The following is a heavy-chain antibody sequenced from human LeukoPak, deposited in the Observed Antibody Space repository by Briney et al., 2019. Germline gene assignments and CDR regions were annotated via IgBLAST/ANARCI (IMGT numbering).Heavy chain of an antibody. Sequence: GESLKISCRASGYSFYTYWIGWVRQMPGKGLEWMGNIYPDDADTKYSPSFQGQVTISVDKSISTAFLQWGSLKDSDSGMYYCARRGFWSGYYYGFGSWGQGTQVTVSS. CDR2: IYPDDADT. V-gene: IGHV5-51*01. CDR1: GYSFYTYW. D-gene: IGHD3-3*01. J-gene: IGHJ5*01. CDR3: ARRGFWSGYYYGFGS.